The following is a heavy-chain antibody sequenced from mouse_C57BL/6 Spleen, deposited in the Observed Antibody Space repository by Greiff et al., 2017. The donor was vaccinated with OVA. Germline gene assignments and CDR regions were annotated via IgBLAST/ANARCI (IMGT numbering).Heavy chain of an antibody. D-gene: IGHD2-14*01. CDR3: ARRGTEAFFDY. V-gene: IGHV1-69*01. J-gene: IGHJ2*01. CDR2: IDPSDSYT. CDR1: GYTFTSYW. Sequence: QVHVKQPGAELVMPGASVKLSCKASGYTFTSYWMHWVKQRPGQGLEWIGEIDPSDSYTNYNQKFKGKSTLTVDKSSSTAYMQLSSLTSEDSAVYYCARRGTEAFFDYWGQGTTLTVSS.